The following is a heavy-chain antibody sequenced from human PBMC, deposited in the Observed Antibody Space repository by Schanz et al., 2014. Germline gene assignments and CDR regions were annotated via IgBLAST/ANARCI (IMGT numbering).Heavy chain of an antibody. CDR2: IWYDGNNK. CDR1: GFTFSTYS. Sequence: QVELVESGGGVVQPGRSLRLSCAASGFTFSTYSMNWVRQAPGKGLEWVAVIWYDGNNKFYADSVKGRFTISRDNSKNTLYLQMNSLRAEDTAVYFCARPLGPNYYYYGLDVWGQGTTVTVSS. CDR3: ARPLGPNYYYYGLDV. V-gene: IGHV3-33*08. J-gene: IGHJ6*02.